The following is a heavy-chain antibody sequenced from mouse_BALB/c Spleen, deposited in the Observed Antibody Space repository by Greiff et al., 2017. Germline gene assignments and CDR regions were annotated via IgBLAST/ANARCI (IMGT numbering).Heavy chain of an antibody. Sequence: GGGLVQPKGSLKLSCAASGFTFNTNAMNWVRQAPGKGLEWVARIRSKSNNYATYYADSVKDRFTISRDDSQSMLYLQMNNLKTEDTAMYYCVSSTVVAHGAMDYWGQGTSVTVSA. CDR2: IRSKSNNYAT. V-gene: IGHV10S3*01. CDR3: VSSTVVAHGAMDY. J-gene: IGHJ4*01. D-gene: IGHD1-1*01. CDR1: GFTFNTNA.